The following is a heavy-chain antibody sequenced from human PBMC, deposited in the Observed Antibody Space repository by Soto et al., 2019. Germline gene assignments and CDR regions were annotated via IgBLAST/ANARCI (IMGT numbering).Heavy chain of an antibody. CDR1: GGSISSSSYY. Sequence: PSETLSLTCTVSGGSISSSSYYWGWIRQPPGKGLEWIGSIYYSGSTYYNPSLKSRVTISVDTSKNQFSLKLSSATAADTAVYYCALLSGYDLDYYYGMDVWGQGNTVTVSS. D-gene: IGHD5-12*01. J-gene: IGHJ6*02. V-gene: IGHV4-39*01. CDR3: ALLSGYDLDYYYGMDV. CDR2: IYYSGST.